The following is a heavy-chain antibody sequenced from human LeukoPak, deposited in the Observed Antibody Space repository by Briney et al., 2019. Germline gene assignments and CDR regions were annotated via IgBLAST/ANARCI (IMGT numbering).Heavy chain of an antibody. CDR2: IKQDGSEK. Sequence: GGSLRLSCAASGFTFSSYWMSWVRQAPGKGLEWVANIKQDGSEKYYVDSVKGRFTISRDNAKNSLYLQMNSLRAEDTAVYYCARQGDDYDFWSGLDYWGQGTLVTVSS. D-gene: IGHD3-3*01. J-gene: IGHJ4*02. CDR1: GFTFSSYW. V-gene: IGHV3-7*01. CDR3: ARQGDDYDFWSGLDY.